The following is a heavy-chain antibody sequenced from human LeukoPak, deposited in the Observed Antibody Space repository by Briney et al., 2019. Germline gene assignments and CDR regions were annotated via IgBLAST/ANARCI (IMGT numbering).Heavy chain of an antibody. D-gene: IGHD6-13*01. J-gene: IGHJ4*02. CDR3: ARDQRIAAAGTFDY. CDR2: ISSSSSYI. V-gene: IGHV3-21*01. Sequence: GGSLRLSCAASGFTFSSYAMNWVRQAPGKGLEWVSSISSSSSYIYYADSVKGRFTISRDNAKNSLYLQMNSLRAEDTAVYYCARDQRIAAAGTFDYWGQGTLVTVSS. CDR1: GFTFSSYA.